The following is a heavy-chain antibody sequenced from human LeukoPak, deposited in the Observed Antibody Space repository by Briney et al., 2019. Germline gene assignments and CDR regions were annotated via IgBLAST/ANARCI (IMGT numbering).Heavy chain of an antibody. J-gene: IGHJ4*02. CDR3: ARDAGDTSGYYYVGDY. CDR2: ISYDGSNK. D-gene: IGHD3-22*01. V-gene: IGHV3-30-3*01. Sequence: PGGSLRLSCAASGLTFTNHAMHWVRQAPGKGLEWVALISYDGSNKYYADSVKGRFTFSRDNSKNTLYLQMNSLRAEDTAVYYCARDAGDTSGYYYVGDYWGQGTLVTVSS. CDR1: GLTFTNHA.